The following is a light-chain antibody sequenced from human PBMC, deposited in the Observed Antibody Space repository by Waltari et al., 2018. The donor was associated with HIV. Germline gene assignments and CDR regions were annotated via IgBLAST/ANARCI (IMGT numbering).Light chain of an antibody. J-gene: IGLJ2*01. Sequence: QSALTQPRSVSGSPGQSVTISCAGSTSNVGTYNYVSWYHHKSGEAPRLILYDVNQRPSGVPVRVSGAKSGDTASLIISGLQAEDEGDFYCCSYGGSWSFVFGGGTRVTVL. CDR3: CSYGGSWSFV. V-gene: IGLV2-11*01. CDR1: TSNVGTYNY. CDR2: DVN.